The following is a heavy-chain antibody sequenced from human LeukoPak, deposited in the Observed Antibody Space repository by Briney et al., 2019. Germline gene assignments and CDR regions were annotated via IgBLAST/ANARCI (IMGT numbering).Heavy chain of an antibody. Sequence: TLSLTCSVSGGSISSDTYYWSWIRQHPGRGLEWIGYIYYTGNTYYNPSLKSRITMSVDTSNNQFSLNLTSVTAADTAVYYCARATRRIQQSFDNWGQGTLVTVSS. CDR1: GGSISSDTYY. CDR2: IYYTGNT. CDR3: ARATRRIQQSFDN. D-gene: IGHD5-18*01. V-gene: IGHV4-31*03. J-gene: IGHJ4*02.